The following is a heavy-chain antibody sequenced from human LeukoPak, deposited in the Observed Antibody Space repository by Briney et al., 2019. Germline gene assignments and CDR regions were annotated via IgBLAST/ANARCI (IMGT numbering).Heavy chain of an antibody. J-gene: IGHJ4*02. D-gene: IGHD6-13*01. CDR1: GFTFSSYW. CDR3: ATIDSSSPRD. V-gene: IGHV3-7*03. Sequence: GGSLRLSCVASGFTFSSYWMTWVRQPPGKGLEGVANIKQDGSDKYYVDSVKGRFTISRDNANNSLYLQMNSLRADDTAVYYCATIDSSSPRDWGQGTLVTVSS. CDR2: IKQDGSDK.